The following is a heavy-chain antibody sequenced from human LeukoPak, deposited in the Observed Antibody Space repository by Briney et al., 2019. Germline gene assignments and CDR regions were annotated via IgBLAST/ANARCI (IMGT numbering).Heavy chain of an antibody. CDR1: GGTFSSYA. D-gene: IGHD3-3*01. CDR3: ARTLYSDYDFWSGYYYYYYYMDV. J-gene: IGHJ6*03. CDR2: IIPIFGTA. V-gene: IGHV1-69*06. Sequence: GASVKVSCKASGGTFSSYAISWVRQAPGQGLEWMGGIIPIFGTANYAQKFQGRVTITADKSTSTAYMELSSLRSEDTAVYYCARTLYSDYDFWSGYYYYYYYMDVWGKGTTVTVSS.